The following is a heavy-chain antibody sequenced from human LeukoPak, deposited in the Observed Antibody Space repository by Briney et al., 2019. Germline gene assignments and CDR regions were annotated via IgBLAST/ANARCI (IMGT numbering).Heavy chain of an antibody. CDR2: FDPEDGET. CDR1: GYTLTELS. CDR3: ATGTIAAPYYYYGMDV. Sequence: ASVKVSCKVSGYTLTELSMHWVRQAPGKGLEWMGGFDPEDGETIYAQKFQGRVTMTEVTSTDTAYMELSSLRSEDTAVYYCATGTIAAPYYYYGMDVWGQGTTVTVSS. V-gene: IGHV1-24*01. J-gene: IGHJ6*02. D-gene: IGHD6-6*01.